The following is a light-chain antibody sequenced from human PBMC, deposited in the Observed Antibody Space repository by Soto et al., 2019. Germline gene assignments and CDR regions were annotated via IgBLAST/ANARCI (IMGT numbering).Light chain of an antibody. Sequence: DIQMTQSPSSLSASVGDRVTITCRASQGISNYLAWYQQKPGKVPKLLIYAASTLQSGVPSRFSGSGSGTDFTLTISTLQPKDFETYYCQKYNGAPFTSGPGTKVDIK. J-gene: IGKJ3*01. CDR1: QGISNY. CDR2: AAS. CDR3: QKYNGAPFT. V-gene: IGKV1-27*01.